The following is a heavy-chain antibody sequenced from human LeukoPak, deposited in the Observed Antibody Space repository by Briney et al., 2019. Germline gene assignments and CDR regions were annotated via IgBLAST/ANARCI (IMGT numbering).Heavy chain of an antibody. CDR3: ARESKEFQFDP. V-gene: IGHV4-59*01. CDR1: GGSISSYY. Sequence: PSETLSLTCTVSGGSISSYYWSWIRQPPGKGLEWIGYIYYSGSTNYNPSLKSRVTISVDTSKNQFSLKLSSVTAADTAVYYCARESKEFQFDPWGQGTLVTVSS. J-gene: IGHJ5*02. D-gene: IGHD3-10*01. CDR2: IYYSGST.